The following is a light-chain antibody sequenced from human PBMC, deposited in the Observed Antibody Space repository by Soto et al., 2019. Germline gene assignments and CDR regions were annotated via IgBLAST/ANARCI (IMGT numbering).Light chain of an antibody. V-gene: IGLV1-40*01. CDR1: SSNIGAGYD. CDR2: RNS. Sequence: QPVLTQPPSVSGAPGQRVTISCTGSSSNIGAGYDVHWYQQLPGTAPKLLIYRNSNRPSGVPDRFSGSKSGTSAFLAITGLQAEDEADYYCQSYDSSLSGSVFGGGTKLTVL. J-gene: IGLJ3*02. CDR3: QSYDSSLSGSV.